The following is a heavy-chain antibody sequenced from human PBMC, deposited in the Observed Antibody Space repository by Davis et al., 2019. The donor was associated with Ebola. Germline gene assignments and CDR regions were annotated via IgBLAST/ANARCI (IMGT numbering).Heavy chain of an antibody. CDR1: GGSFSGYY. Sequence: PGGSLRLSCAVYGGSFSGYYWSWIRQPPGKGLEWIGEINHSGSTNYNPSLKSRVTISVDTSKNQFSLKLSSVTAADTAVYYCARGGIVLVPARYYFDYWGQGTLVTVSS. CDR2: INHSGST. CDR3: ARGGIVLVPARYYFDY. V-gene: IGHV4-34*01. D-gene: IGHD2-2*01. J-gene: IGHJ4*02.